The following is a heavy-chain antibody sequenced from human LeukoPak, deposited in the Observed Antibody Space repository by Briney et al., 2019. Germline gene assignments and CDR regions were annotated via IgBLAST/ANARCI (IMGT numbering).Heavy chain of an antibody. CDR1: GYSFTSYW. CDR3: ARRGSGSYYNSWFDP. D-gene: IGHD3-10*01. V-gene: IGHV5-51*01. J-gene: IGHJ5*02. Sequence: GESLKISCKGSGYSFTSYWIGWVRQMPGKGLEWMGIIYPGDSDTRYSPSFQGQVTISADKSISTAYLQWSSLKASDTAMYYCARRGSGSYYNSWFDPWGQGTLVTVSS. CDR2: IYPGDSDT.